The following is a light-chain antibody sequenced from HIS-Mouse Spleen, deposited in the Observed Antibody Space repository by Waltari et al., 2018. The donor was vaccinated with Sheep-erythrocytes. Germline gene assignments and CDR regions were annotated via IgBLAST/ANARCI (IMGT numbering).Light chain of an antibody. V-gene: IGLV3-1*01. CDR1: KLGDKY. CDR3: QAWDSSTAV. Sequence: SYELTQPPSVSVSPGQTASITCSGDKLGDKYACWYQQKPGQSPVLVISQDSKRPSGIRGRFSGSNSGNTATLPISGTQAMDEADYYCQAWDSSTAVFGGGTKLTVL. J-gene: IGLJ2*01. CDR2: QDS.